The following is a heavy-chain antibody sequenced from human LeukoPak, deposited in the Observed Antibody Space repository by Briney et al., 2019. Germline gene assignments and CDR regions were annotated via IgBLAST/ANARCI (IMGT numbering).Heavy chain of an antibody. CDR1: GFTFCSYA. CDR2: IFYDGTNK. Sequence: GGSLRLSCAASGFTFCSYAIHWVRQAPGKGLEWVAVIFYDGTNKYYSDSVKSRFTISRAYSKNTLYLQMNSLRPEDTAVYYCARDLGVDDFGVVYPRAFDYWGQGTLVTVSS. V-gene: IGHV3-30-3*01. CDR3: ARDLGVDDFGVVYPRAFDY. D-gene: IGHD3-3*01. J-gene: IGHJ4*02.